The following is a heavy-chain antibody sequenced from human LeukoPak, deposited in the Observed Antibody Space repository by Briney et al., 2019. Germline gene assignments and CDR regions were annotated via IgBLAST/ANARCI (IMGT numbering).Heavy chain of an antibody. D-gene: IGHD3-10*01. CDR1: GGSFSGYY. CDR3: AKGYYGSGSYEFDY. Sequence: SETLSLTCAVYGGSFSGYYWSWIRQPPGKGLEWIGRIYTSGSTNYNPSLKSRVTMSVDTSKNQFSLKLSSVTAADTAVYYCAKGYYGSGSYEFDYWGQGTLVTVSS. J-gene: IGHJ4*02. V-gene: IGHV4-59*10. CDR2: IYTSGST.